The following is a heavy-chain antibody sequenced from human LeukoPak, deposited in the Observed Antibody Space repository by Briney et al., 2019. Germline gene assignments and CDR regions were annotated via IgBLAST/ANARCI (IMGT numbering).Heavy chain of an antibody. J-gene: IGHJ4*02. CDR3: ASFAGRDDYHFDY. CDR1: GYTFTSYD. Sequence: ASVKVSCKASGYTFTSYDINWVRQATGQGLEWMGWMNPNSGNTGYAQKFQGRVTMTRNTSISTAYMELSSLRSDDTAVYYCASFAGRDDYHFDYWGQGTLVTVSS. CDR2: MNPNSGNT. D-gene: IGHD5-24*01. V-gene: IGHV1-8*01.